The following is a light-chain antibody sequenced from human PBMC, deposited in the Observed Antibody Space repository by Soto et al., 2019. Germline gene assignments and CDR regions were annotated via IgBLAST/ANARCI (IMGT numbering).Light chain of an antibody. J-gene: IGKJ4*02. V-gene: IGKV3-20*01. CDR1: QSVSNNY. CDR2: GAS. CDR3: QPYCSSGT. Sequence: EIEMDRSAATGSLNIGERATISSRASQSVSNNYLAWYQQQPGQAPRLLIYGASNRATGIPDRFSGSGSGAYFSLTIRSLDPEGVPAYYCQPYCSSGTFAGGTKVDIK.